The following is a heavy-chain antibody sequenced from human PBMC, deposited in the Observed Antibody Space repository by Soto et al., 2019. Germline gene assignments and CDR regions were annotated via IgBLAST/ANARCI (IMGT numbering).Heavy chain of an antibody. J-gene: IGHJ4*02. Sequence: GGSLRLSCVAAGFTFSTVAMTWVRQAPGKGLEWVSSISDNGGNTDYADSVRGRFTLSRDNSKNTLYLQMNHLKAEDTAVYYCAKLYWNPRYFDYWGQGARVTVSS. V-gene: IGHV3-23*01. D-gene: IGHD1-1*01. CDR1: GFTFSTVA. CDR2: ISDNGGNT. CDR3: AKLYWNPRYFDY.